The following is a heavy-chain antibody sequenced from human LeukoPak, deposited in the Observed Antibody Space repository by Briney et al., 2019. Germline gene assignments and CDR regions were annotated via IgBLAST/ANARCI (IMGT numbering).Heavy chain of an antibody. CDR3: ARAHCGSIGCYSGFDP. Sequence: ASAKVSCKASGYTFTDYYIHWEPQAPGHGLEWIGWISPNSGGTNYAQKFQGRVTITRDTSIDTAYMELSRLRSDDTAVYGCARAHCGSIGCYSGFDPWGQGTLVTVSS. V-gene: IGHV1-2*02. J-gene: IGHJ5*02. D-gene: IGHD2-2*02. CDR2: ISPNSGGT. CDR1: GYTFTDYY.